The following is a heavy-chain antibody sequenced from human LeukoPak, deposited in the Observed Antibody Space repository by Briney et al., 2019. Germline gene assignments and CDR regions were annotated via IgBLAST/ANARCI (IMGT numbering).Heavy chain of an antibody. D-gene: IGHD2-21*01. V-gene: IGHV4-4*09. CDR1: GGSISSYC. CDR3: ATSHDVKTAPYDL. CDR2: MFTSGST. J-gene: IGHJ5*02. Sequence: SETLSLTCTVSGGSISSYCWSWVRQPPGKGLEWIGYMFTSGSTDNNPSLKSRVTMSVDTSKNQLSMELRFLTAADTAVYYCATSHDVKTAPYDLWGQGTLVTVSS.